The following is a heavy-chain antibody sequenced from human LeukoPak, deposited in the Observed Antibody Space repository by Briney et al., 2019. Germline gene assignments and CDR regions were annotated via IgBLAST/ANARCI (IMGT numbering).Heavy chain of an antibody. J-gene: IGHJ4*02. D-gene: IGHD3-16*01. CDR3: ATGYDYVWGSPTSFDY. CDR1: GGTFSSYA. Sequence: ASVKVSCKASGGTFSSYAISWVRQAPGQGLEWMGGIIPIFGTANYAQKFQGRVTITADESTSTAYMELSSLRSEDTAVYYCATGYDYVWGSPTSFDYWGQGTLVTVSS. CDR2: IIPIFGTA. V-gene: IGHV1-69*13.